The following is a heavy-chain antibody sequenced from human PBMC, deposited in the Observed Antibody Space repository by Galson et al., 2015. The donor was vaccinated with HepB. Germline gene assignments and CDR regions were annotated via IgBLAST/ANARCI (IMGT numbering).Heavy chain of an antibody. J-gene: IGHJ4*02. CDR3: ATYPPGAGPKLP. CDR1: GYTLTELS. D-gene: IGHD6-19*01. V-gene: IGHV1-24*01. Sequence: SVKVSCKVSGYTLTELSMHWVRQAPGKGLEWMGGSDPEDGETIYAQKFQGRVTMTEDTSTDTAYMELSSLRSEDTAVYYCATYPPGAGPKLPWGQGTLVTVSS. CDR2: SDPEDGET.